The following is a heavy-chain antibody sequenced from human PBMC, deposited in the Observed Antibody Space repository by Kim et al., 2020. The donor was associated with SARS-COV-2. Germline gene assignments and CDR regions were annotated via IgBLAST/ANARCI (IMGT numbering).Heavy chain of an antibody. Sequence: SETLSLTCTVSGGSISSYYWSWIRQPPGKGLEWIGYIYYSGSTNYNPSLKSRVTISVDTSKNQFSLKLSSVTAADTAVYYCAREIGGNYYDSSGNGAFD. CDR1: GGSISSYY. J-gene: IGHJ3*02. V-gene: IGHV4-59*01. CDR3: AREIGGNYYDSSGNGAFD. CDR2: IYYSGST. D-gene: IGHD3-22*01.